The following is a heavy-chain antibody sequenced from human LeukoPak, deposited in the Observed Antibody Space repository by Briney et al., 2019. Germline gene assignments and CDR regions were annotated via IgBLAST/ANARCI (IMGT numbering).Heavy chain of an antibody. J-gene: IGHJ4*02. CDR1: GFTFSSYA. CDR3: AGQSGASDY. CDR2: ISGSGGST. V-gene: IGHV3-23*01. D-gene: IGHD1-26*01. Sequence: VGSLRLSCAASGFTFSSYAMSWVRQAPGKGLEWVSAISGSGGSTYYADSVKGRFTISRDNSKNTLYLQMNSLRAEDTAVYYWAGQSGASDYWGQGTLVTVSS.